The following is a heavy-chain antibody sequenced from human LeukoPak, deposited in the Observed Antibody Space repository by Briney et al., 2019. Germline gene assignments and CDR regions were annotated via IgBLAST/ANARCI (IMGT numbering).Heavy chain of an antibody. CDR1: GFTFDDYA. CDR2: ISWNSGSI. J-gene: IGHJ6*02. Sequence: GGSLRLSCAASGFTFDDYAMHWVRQAPGKGLEWVSGISWNSGSIGYADSVKGRFTISRDNAKNSLYLQMNSLRAEDTAVYYCARGKVIPAAIHYYGMDVWGQGTTVTVSS. CDR3: ARGKVIPAAIHYYGMDV. D-gene: IGHD2-2*01. V-gene: IGHV3-9*01.